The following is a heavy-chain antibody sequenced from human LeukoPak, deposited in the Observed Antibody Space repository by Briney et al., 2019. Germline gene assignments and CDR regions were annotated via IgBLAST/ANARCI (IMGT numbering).Heavy chain of an antibody. CDR1: GGSFSEYY. CDR2: INHSGST. CDR3: ERVEVGSSGLTEY. D-gene: IGHD6-19*01. J-gene: IGHJ4*02. Sequence: SETLSLTCAVYGGSFSEYYWNWIRQPPGKGLEWIGEINHSGSTKYNPSLKSRVTISVDTPKKQYSLKLSSVTAADTAVYYCERVEVGSSGLTEYWGQGTLVTVSS. V-gene: IGHV4-34*01.